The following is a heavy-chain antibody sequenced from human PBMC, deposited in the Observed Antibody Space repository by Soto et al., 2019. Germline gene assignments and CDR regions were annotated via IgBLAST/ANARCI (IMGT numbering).Heavy chain of an antibody. CDR2: MSSSSTTK. CDR1: GFTFNSYS. D-gene: IGHD6-19*01. CDR3: ASPSSGWENWFGP. V-gene: IGHV3-48*02. J-gene: IGHJ5*02. Sequence: GGSLRLSCAASGFTFNSYSMNWVRQAPGKGREWVSYMSSSSTTKYYTDSVKGRFTISRDNAKNSLYLQMNSLRDDDTAVYYCASPSSGWENWFGPWGQGTLVTVSS.